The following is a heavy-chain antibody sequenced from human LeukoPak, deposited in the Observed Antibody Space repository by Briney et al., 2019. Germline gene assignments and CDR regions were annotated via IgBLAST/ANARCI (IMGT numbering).Heavy chain of an antibody. CDR3: AGSGSYLNY. CDR1: GGSISSSSYY. D-gene: IGHD1-26*01. Sequence: SETLSLTCTVSGGSISSSSYYWSWIRQPAGKGLEWIGRIYTSGSTNYNPSLKSRVTISVDTSKNQFSLKLSSVTAADTAVYYCAGSGSYLNYWGQGTLVTVSS. V-gene: IGHV4-61*02. J-gene: IGHJ4*02. CDR2: IYTSGST.